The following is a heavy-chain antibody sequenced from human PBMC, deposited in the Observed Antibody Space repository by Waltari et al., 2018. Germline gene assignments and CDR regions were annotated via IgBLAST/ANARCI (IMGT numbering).Heavy chain of an antibody. CDR3: AREYSRICFHALDG. V-gene: IGHV3-33*05. CDR1: GFTLGNYG. D-gene: IGHD6-13*01. J-gene: IGHJ6*02. Sequence: QVHVVESGGGVVQPGGSLRLSCAASGFTLGNYGRHWVRQAPGKGLVGGAVKKYNGSIKNYADSVKGRFTIAGENSQNTLDREMKSLRAEDTAVYYCAREYSRICFHALDGWGQGTAVTVSS. CDR2: KKYNGSIK.